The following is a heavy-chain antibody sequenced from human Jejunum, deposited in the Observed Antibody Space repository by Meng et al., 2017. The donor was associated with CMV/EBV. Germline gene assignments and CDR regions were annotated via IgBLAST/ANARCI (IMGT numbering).Heavy chain of an antibody. V-gene: IGHV7-4-1*02. J-gene: IGHJ5*02. D-gene: IGHD2/OR15-2a*01. CDR1: GYPFSTYT. CDR3: ARGGNFDP. Sequence: QVQLVQSGSEFKKPGAYLKVSCKASGYPFSTYTINWVRQAHGRGLEWMGWISTNTGTPTYTQGFTGRFVFSLDTSVSTAYLQISSLKAEDTAVYYCARGGNFDPWGQGTLVTVSS. CDR2: ISTNTGTP.